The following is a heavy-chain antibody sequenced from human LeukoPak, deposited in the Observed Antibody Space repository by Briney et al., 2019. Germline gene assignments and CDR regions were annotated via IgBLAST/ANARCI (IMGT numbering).Heavy chain of an antibody. CDR3: ARRYYYDSSGSTLFDY. CDR1: GYSFTSYW. D-gene: IGHD3-22*01. CDR2: IYPGDSDT. J-gene: IGHJ4*02. Sequence: GESLKISCKGSGYSFTSYWIGWVRQMPGKGLEWMGIIYPGDSDTRYSPSFQGQVTISADKSISTAYLQWSSLKASGTAMYYCARRYYYDSSGSTLFDYWGQGTLVTVSS. V-gene: IGHV5-51*01.